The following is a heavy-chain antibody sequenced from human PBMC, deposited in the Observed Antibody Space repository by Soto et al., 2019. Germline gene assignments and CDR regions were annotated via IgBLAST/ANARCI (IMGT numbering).Heavy chain of an antibody. D-gene: IGHD6-19*01. J-gene: IGHJ5*02. CDR1: GCSISSGGYS. V-gene: IGHV4-30-2*01. Sequence: SETLSLTCAVSGCSISSGGYSWSWIRQPPGKGLEWIGYIYHSGSTYYNPSLKSLVTISVDRSKNQFSLKLSSVTAADTAVYYCAREGYSSGRYPATWFDPWGQGTLVTVSS. CDR3: AREGYSSGRYPATWFDP. CDR2: IYHSGST.